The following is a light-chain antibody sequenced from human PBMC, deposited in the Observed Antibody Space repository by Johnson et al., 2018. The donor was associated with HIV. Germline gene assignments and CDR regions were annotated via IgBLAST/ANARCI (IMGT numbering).Light chain of an antibody. CDR3: GTWDSSLGAGGNG. J-gene: IGLJ1*01. V-gene: IGLV1-51*02. CDR1: SSNIGNNF. Sequence: QSVLTQPPSVSAAPGQKVTISCSGSSSNIGNNFVSWYQQLPGTAPKLLIYENNKRPSGIPARFSGSKSGTSATLGITGLQTGDEADYYCGTWDSSLGAGGNGFRTGTKVTVL. CDR2: ENN.